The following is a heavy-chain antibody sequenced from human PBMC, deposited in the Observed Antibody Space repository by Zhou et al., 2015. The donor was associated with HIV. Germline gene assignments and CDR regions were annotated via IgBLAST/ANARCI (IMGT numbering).Heavy chain of an antibody. V-gene: IGHV1-69*06. J-gene: IGHJ3*02. CDR2: LIPTFDAE. CDR3: ASPPSRGYSGYERDAFDI. CDR1: GGSFSDSE. D-gene: IGHD5-12*01. Sequence: QVQLVQSGTEVKRPGSSVKVSCKASGGSFSDSEISWVRQAPGQGLEWMGRLIPTFDAENHAQKFRGRLTISADKSTGAVYMELSTLRSEDAAVYYCASPPSRGYSGYERDAFDIWGQGTMVTVSS.